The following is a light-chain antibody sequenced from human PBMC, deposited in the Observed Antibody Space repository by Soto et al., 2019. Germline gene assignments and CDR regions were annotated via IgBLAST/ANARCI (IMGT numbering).Light chain of an antibody. J-gene: IGKJ4*01. CDR3: QQRSNWPPLT. CDR2: DAS. Sequence: DIVLSQSPATLSLPPRERATLYCRASQSVSSYLAWYQQKFGQAPRLLIYDASNRATGIPARFSGSGSATYFTLTISSLEPEDFAVYYCQQRSNWPPLTFGGGTKVDIK. CDR1: QSVSSY. V-gene: IGKV3-11*01.